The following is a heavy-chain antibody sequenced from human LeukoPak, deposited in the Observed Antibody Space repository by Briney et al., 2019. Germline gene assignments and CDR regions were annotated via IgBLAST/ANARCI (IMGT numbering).Heavy chain of an antibody. D-gene: IGHD3-10*01. V-gene: IGHV4-34*01. CDR1: GGSFSGYY. CDR2: INHSGST. CDR3: ARGRYYYGSGSYQGWFDP. J-gene: IGHJ5*02. Sequence: PSETLSLTCAVYGGSFSGYYWSWLRQPPGKGLEWLGEINHSGSTNYNPSLKSRVTISVDTSKNQFSLKLSSVTAADTAVYYCARGRYYYGSGSYQGWFDPWGQGTLVTVSS.